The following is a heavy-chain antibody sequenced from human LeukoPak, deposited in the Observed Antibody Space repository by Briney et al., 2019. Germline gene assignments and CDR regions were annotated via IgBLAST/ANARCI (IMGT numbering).Heavy chain of an antibody. D-gene: IGHD3-16*01. CDR3: ARGDYYDGGGRNWFDP. CDR2: IHTSWTT. J-gene: IGHJ5*02. Sequence: PSETLSLTCTVSGDSMSSYYWNFIRQPAGKGLAWIGRIHTSWTTYYNPSLKSRITMSVDTSRNQFSLRLTSVTAADTAVYYCARGDYYDGGGRNWFDPWGQGTLVTVSS. CDR1: GDSMSSYY. V-gene: IGHV4-4*07.